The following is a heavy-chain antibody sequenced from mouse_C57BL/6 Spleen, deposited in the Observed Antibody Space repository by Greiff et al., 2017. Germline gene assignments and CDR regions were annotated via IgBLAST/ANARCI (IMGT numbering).Heavy chain of an antibody. CDR3: ARQGCRDSYYFDY. D-gene: IGHD3-3*01. J-gene: IGHJ2*01. Sequence: EVKLMESGGDLVKPGGSLKLSCAASGFTFSSYGMSWVRQTPDKRLEWVATISRGGSYTYYPDCVKGRFTISRDNAKNTLYLQMSSLKSEDTAMYYCARQGCRDSYYFDYWGQGTTLTVSS. CDR1: GFTFSSYG. V-gene: IGHV5-6*01. CDR2: ISRGGSYT.